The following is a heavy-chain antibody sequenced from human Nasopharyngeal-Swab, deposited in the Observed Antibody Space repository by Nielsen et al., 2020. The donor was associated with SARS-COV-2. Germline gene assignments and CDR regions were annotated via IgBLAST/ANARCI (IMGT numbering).Heavy chain of an antibody. CDR3: ASPGPGGSYPPPYYYYYYMDV. CDR1: GYSFTSYW. D-gene: IGHD1-26*01. V-gene: IGHV5-10-1*01. J-gene: IGHJ6*03. CDR2: IDPSDSYT. Sequence: GESLKISCKGSGYSFTSYWISWVRQMPGKGLEWMGRIDPSDSYTNYSPSFQGHVTISADKSISPAYLQWSSLKASDTAMYYCASPGPGGSYPPPYYYYYYMDVWGKGTTVTVSS.